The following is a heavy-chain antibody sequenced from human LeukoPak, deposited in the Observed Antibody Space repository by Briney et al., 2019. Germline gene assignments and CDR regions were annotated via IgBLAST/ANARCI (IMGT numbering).Heavy chain of an antibody. Sequence: GRSLRLSCAASGVTLSTYSIHRGRQGPQKRLWSISRICTDVGSTTYTDYVKGRFTISRDNAKNTLYLQMNILPPEATALYNLARDKYGGNSNAFDMWGQGTLVTVSS. D-gene: IGHD4-23*01. CDR3: ARDKYGGNSNAFDM. CDR2: ICTDVGST. J-gene: IGHJ3*02. V-gene: IGHV3-74*01. CDR1: GVTLSTYS.